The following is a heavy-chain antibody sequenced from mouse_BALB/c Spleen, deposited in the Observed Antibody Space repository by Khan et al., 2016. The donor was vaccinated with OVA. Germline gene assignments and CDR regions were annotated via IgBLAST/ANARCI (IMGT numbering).Heavy chain of an antibody. CDR1: GYTLTSYW. CDR3: ARLLINFDY. D-gene: IGHD2-1*01. V-gene: IGHV1S81*02. CDR2: INPSNGRT. Sequence: VQLQQSGAELVNPGASVNLSCKASGYTLTSYWMHWVKQRSGQGLEWIGEINPSNGRTNYNEKFKSKATLTVDKSSSTAYMQLSSPTSEDSAVYCCARLLINFDYWGQGTTLTVSS. J-gene: IGHJ2*01.